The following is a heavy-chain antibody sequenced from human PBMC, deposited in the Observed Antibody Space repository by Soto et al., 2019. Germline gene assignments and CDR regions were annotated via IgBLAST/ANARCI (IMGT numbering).Heavy chain of an antibody. CDR3: ATGISPIDI. D-gene: IGHD2-21*01. CDR2: IYSGGRT. J-gene: IGHJ3*02. V-gene: IGHV3-66*01. Sequence: EVQLVESGGGLVQPGGSLRLSCAASGFTVSSNYMSWVSQAPGKGLEWLSVIYSGGRTYYADCVKGRFTISIDNSNNTLYRQMNILRAADTAVYYCATGISPIDIWGQGTMVTVSS. CDR1: GFTVSSNY.